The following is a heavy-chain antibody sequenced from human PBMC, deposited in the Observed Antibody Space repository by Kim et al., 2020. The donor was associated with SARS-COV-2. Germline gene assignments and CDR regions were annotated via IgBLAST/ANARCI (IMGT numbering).Heavy chain of an antibody. J-gene: IGHJ4*02. CDR1: GGSFSGYY. V-gene: IGHV4-34*01. CDR2: INHSGST. CDR3: ARGGVPDSSGYPPVRSG. D-gene: IGHD3-22*01. Sequence: SETLSLTCAVYGGSFSGYYWSWIRQPPGKGLEWIGEINHSGSTNYNPSLKSRVTISVDTSKNQFSLKLSSVTAADTAVYYCARGGVPDSSGYPPVRSGWGQGTLVTVSS.